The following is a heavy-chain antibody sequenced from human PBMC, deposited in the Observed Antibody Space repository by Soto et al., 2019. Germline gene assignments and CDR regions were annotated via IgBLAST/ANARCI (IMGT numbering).Heavy chain of an antibody. D-gene: IGHD5-18*01. CDR1: GSTFSHYI. CDR2: IRDDEKKT. CDR3: AREGDSHAFRGFDL. Sequence: GGSLRLSCAASGSTFSHYIDHWVRQAPGKGLQWVAVIRDDEKKTNHATSVRGRFTVSRDMSKSTIFLQMNNLRIDDSAIYSCAREGDSHAFRGFDLWGQGTPVTVSS. V-gene: IGHV3-30*03. J-gene: IGHJ5*02.